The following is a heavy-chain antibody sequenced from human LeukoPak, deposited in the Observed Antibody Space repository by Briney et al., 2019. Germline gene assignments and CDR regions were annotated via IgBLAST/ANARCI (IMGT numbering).Heavy chain of an antibody. CDR2: INHSGST. J-gene: IGHJ6*02. Sequence: SETLSLTCAVYGGSFSGYYWSWIRQPPGKGLEWIGEINHSGSTNYNPSLKSRVTISVDTSKNQFSLKLSSVTAADTAVYYCARVGYYNGMDVWGQGTTVTVSS. V-gene: IGHV4-34*01. CDR3: ARVGYYNGMDV. CDR1: GGSFSGYY.